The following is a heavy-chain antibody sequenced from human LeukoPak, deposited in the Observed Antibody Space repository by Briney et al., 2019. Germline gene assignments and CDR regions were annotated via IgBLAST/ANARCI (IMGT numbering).Heavy chain of an antibody. Sequence: GGSLRLSCAASGFTFSSYSMIWVRQAPGKGLEWVSSISSSSSYIYYADSVKGRFTISRDNAKNSLYLQMNSLRAEDTAVYYCARKFDYYDSSGYYPFDYWGQGTLVTVSS. CDR2: ISSSSSYI. CDR3: ARKFDYYDSSGYYPFDY. J-gene: IGHJ4*02. D-gene: IGHD3-22*01. V-gene: IGHV3-21*01. CDR1: GFTFSSYS.